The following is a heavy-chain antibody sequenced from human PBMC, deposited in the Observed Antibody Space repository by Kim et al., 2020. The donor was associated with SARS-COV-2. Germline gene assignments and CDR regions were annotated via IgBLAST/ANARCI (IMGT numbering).Heavy chain of an antibody. Sequence: GGSLRLSCAASGFSFSSHAMNWVRQAPGKGLEWVATISEYGDKTYYADSVTGRFTISRDNSDNTLYVQMNSLRVEDTAVYYCVKDRGGTPRGFDYWGQGTLVTVSS. V-gene: IGHV3-23*01. J-gene: IGHJ4*02. D-gene: IGHD2-15*01. CDR2: ISEYGDKT. CDR3: VKDRGGTPRGFDY. CDR1: GFSFSSHA.